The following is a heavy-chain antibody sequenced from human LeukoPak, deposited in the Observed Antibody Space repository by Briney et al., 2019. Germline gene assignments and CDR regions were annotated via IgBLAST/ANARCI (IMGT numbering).Heavy chain of an antibody. D-gene: IGHD1-26*01. CDR3: AEAGIVGRTFRIDY. J-gene: IGHJ4*02. CDR2: IWYDGSNK. CDR1: GFTFSSYG. V-gene: IGHV3-33*06. Sequence: GGSLRLSCAASGFTFSSYGMHWVRQAPGKGLEWVAVIWYDGSNKYYADSVKGRFTISRDNSKNTLYLQMNSLRAEDTAIYYCAEAGIVGRTFRIDYWGQGTQVTVSS.